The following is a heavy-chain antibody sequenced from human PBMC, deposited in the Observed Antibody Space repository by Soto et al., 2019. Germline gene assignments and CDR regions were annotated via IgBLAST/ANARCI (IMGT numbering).Heavy chain of an antibody. CDR2: ISGYNGDT. CDR3: AKNGQPPYYYYGMDV. D-gene: IGHD2-8*01. Sequence: QGQLVQSGAEVKKPGASVKVSCKASGYTFTRYGTSWVRQAPGQGLEWMGWISGYNGDTNYAQKFPGRVTMTIDTSTLTTYMELRSLTSDDTAVYYCAKNGQPPYYYYGMDVWGQGTTVTVSS. J-gene: IGHJ6*02. CDR1: GYTFTRYG. V-gene: IGHV1-18*01.